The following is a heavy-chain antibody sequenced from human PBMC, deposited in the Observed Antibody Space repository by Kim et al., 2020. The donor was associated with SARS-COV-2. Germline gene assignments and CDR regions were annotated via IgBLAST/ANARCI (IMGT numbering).Heavy chain of an antibody. V-gene: IGHV1-46*01. CDR2: INPSGGST. CDR3: ARDRRGYSYGLYYGMDV. D-gene: IGHD5-18*01. CDR1: GYTFTSYY. Sequence: ASVKVSCKASGYTFTSYYMHWVRQAPGQGLEWMGIINPSGGSTSYAQKFQGRVTMTRDTSTSTVYMELSSLRSEDTAVYYCARDRRGYSYGLYYGMDVWGQGTTVTVSS. J-gene: IGHJ6*02.